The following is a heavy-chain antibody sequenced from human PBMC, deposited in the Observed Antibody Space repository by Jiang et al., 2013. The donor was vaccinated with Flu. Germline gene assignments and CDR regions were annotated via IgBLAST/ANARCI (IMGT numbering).Heavy chain of an antibody. CDR3: ARDRPVLRNDLYYYYGMDV. Sequence: SGAEVKKPGASVKVSCKASGYTFTGYYMHWVRQAPGQGLEWMGWINPNSGGTNYAQKFQGWVTMTRDTSISTAYMELSRLRSDDTAVYYCARDRPVLRNDLYYYYGMDVWGQGTTVTVSS. CDR1: GYTFTGYY. D-gene: IGHD3-3*01. V-gene: IGHV1-2*04. CDR2: INPNSGGT. J-gene: IGHJ6*02.